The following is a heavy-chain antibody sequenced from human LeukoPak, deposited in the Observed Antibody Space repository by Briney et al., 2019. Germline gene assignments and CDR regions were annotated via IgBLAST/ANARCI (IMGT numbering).Heavy chain of an antibody. Sequence: SETLSLTCTVSGGSISSYYWSWIRQPAGKGLEWIGRIYSSGSTNYSPSLKSRVTMSVDTSKNQFSLKLSSVTAADTAVYYCARVVVFGVVSSDYYYYYMDVWSKGTTVTVSS. CDR1: GGSISSYY. CDR2: IYSSGST. D-gene: IGHD3-3*01. J-gene: IGHJ6*03. CDR3: ARVVVFGVVSSDYYYYYMDV. V-gene: IGHV4-4*07.